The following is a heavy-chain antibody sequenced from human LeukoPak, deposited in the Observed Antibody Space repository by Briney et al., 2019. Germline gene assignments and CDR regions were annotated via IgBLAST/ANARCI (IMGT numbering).Heavy chain of an antibody. J-gene: IGHJ4*02. CDR1: GFTFSSYS. V-gene: IGHV3-48*04. CDR3: ARDVEIGY. D-gene: IGHD2/OR15-2a*01. Sequence: GGSLRLSCAASGFTFSSYSMNWVRRAPGKGLEWVSYISSSSSTIYYADSVKGRFTISRDNAKNSLYLQMNSLRAEDTAVYYCARDVEIGYWGQGTLVTVSS. CDR2: ISSSSSTI.